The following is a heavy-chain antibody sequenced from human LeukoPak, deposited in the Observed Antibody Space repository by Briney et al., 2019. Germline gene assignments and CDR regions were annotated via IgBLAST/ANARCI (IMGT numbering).Heavy chain of an antibody. V-gene: IGHV3-64*01. J-gene: IGHJ6*03. CDR1: GFTFINYA. Sequence: GGSLRLSCAASGFTFINYALHWVRQAPGKGLEHVSAISSDGDSTYYASSVKGRFTISRDNSKNTLYLQMGSLRAEDMAVYYCARAGNIAAAGTYYYYYMDVWGKGTTVTVSS. CDR2: ISSDGDST. CDR3: ARAGNIAAAGTYYYYYMDV. D-gene: IGHD6-13*01.